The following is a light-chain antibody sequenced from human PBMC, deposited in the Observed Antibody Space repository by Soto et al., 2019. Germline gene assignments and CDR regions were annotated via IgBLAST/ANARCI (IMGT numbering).Light chain of an antibody. CDR3: PEYYSSPHN. V-gene: IGKV4-1*01. Sequence: RASCREKMATEECRARQGVLYSSNNKTYLAWYQQKPGQPPKLLISWASTRASGVPDRFSVCGSGTALPLTFRSLQVQDVAVYYCPEYYSSPHNIGGATKVDIK. J-gene: IGKJ4*01. CDR1: QGVLYSSNNKTY. CDR2: WAS.